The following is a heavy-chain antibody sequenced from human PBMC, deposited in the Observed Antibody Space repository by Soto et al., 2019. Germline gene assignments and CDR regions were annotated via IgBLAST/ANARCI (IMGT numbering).Heavy chain of an antibody. V-gene: IGHV5-51*01. J-gene: IGHJ4*02. CDR2: INPGDSET. CDR3: ARHATYSDILSGYYFDY. D-gene: IGHD3-9*01. CDR1: GYSFTSYW. Sequence: GESLKISCKVSGYSFTSYWIAWVRQMPGKGLEWMAIINPGDSETKYSPSFEGQVIISADKSINTAYLQWSSLKASDTAMYYCARHATYSDILSGYYFDYWGQGTQVTVS.